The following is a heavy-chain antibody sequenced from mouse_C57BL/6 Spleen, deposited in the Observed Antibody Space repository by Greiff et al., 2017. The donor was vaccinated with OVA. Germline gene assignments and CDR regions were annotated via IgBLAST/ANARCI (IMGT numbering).Heavy chain of an antibody. D-gene: IGHD2-5*01. J-gene: IGHJ1*03. Sequence: EVQLQESGPELVKPGASVQISCKASGYSFTDYNMNWVKQSNGKSLEWIGVINPNYGTTSYNQKFKGKATLTVDKSSSTAYMRLISLTSDDSAVYYCARTGYSNYDGYFDVWGTGTTVTVSS. CDR1: GYSFTDYN. V-gene: IGHV1-39*01. CDR2: INPNYGTT. CDR3: ARTGYSNYDGYFDV.